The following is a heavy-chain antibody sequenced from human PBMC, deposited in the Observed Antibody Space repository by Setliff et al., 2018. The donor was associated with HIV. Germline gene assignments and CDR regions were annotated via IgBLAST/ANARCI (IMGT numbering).Heavy chain of an antibody. CDR1: GFTFNSYA. Sequence: GGSLRLSCAASGFTFNSYAMSWVRQAPGKGLEWVATMSGSTGDTYYADSVRGRFTISRDNSKNTLSLQMNSLGAEDTAVYYCANRLRGYNKWYNFDYWGQGTLVTVSS. CDR2: MSGSTGDT. D-gene: IGHD1-1*01. V-gene: IGHV3-23*01. CDR3: ANRLRGYNKWYNFDY. J-gene: IGHJ4*02.